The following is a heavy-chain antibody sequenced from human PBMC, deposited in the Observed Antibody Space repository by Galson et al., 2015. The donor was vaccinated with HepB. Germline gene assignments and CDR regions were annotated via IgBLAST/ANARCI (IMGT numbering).Heavy chain of an antibody. J-gene: IGHJ4*02. CDR2: TNPDGSST. V-gene: IGHV3-74*01. CDR1: GFTFSHSW. D-gene: IGHD7-27*01. CDR3: VSTNWGAPYY. Sequence: SLRLSCAASGFTFSHSWMHWVRQSPGKGLVWVSRTNPDGSSTSYADSVKGRFTISRDNARNTLHLQLNSPTDEDTALYFCVSTNWGAPYYWGQGTLVTVPS.